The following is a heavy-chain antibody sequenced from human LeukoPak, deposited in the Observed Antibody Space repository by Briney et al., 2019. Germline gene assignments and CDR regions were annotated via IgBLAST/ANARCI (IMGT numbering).Heavy chain of an antibody. D-gene: IGHD1-1*01. Sequence: GASVTVSCTASGGTFSSYAISWVRQAPGQGLEWMGGIIPIFGTANYAQKFQGRVTITADESTSTAYMELSSLRSEDTAVYYCARGRYSGGYYYYYGMDVWGQGTAVTVSS. CDR3: ARGRYSGGYYYYYGMDV. V-gene: IGHV1-69*13. CDR2: IIPIFGTA. CDR1: GGTFSSYA. J-gene: IGHJ6*02.